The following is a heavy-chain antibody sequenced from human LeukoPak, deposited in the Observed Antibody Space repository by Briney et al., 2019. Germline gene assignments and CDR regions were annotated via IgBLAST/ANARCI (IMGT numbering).Heavy chain of an antibody. J-gene: IGHJ4*02. CDR3: ARSGAIGTVDY. CDR1: GFTFSSYA. CDR2: ISYDGSNK. D-gene: IGHD1-1*01. V-gene: IGHV3-30*04. Sequence: GGSLRLSCAASGFTFSSYAMHWVRQAPGKGLEWVAVISYDGSNKYYADSVKGRFTISRDNANNSLYLQMNSLRAEDTAVYYCARSGAIGTVDYWGPGTLVTVSS.